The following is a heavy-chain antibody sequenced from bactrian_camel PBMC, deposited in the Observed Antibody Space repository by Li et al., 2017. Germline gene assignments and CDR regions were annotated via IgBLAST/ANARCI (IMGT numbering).Heavy chain of an antibody. Sequence: VQLVESGGGSVKAGESLRLSCTDPGFTSNGCAMNWYRQAAGKQREWISTIRADGSRSYADSVKGRFTISKDNAENALYLQMNDLTPEDTGMYYCAAGLAVGGLSCSPSGVLAYDNRGQGTQVTVS. J-gene: IGHJ4*01. V-gene: IGHV3S42*01. CDR3: AAGLAVGGLSCSPSGVLAYDN. CDR2: IRADGSR. CDR1: GFTSNGCA. D-gene: IGHD1*01.